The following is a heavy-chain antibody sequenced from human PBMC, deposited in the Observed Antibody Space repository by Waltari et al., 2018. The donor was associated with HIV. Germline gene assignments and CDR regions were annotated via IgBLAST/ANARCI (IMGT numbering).Heavy chain of an antibody. V-gene: IGHV4-59*01. CDR3: ARDRWSCGWYVY. CDR1: GGSISSYY. CDR2: IYYSGST. D-gene: IGHD6-19*01. J-gene: IGHJ4*02. Sequence: QVQLQESGPGLVTPSETLSLTCTVPGGSISSYYWIWIRQPPGKGLEWIGYIYYSGSTNYNPSLKSRVTISVDTSKNQFSLKLSAVTAAETAVYYCARDRWSCGWYVYWGQGTLVTVSS.